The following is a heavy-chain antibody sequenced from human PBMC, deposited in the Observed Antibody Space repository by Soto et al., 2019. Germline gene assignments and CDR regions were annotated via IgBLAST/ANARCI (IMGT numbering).Heavy chain of an antibody. CDR2: ISGSGGST. J-gene: IGHJ4*02. V-gene: IGHV3-23*01. CDR3: AKVLDYYDSGGYYTHPHDY. D-gene: IGHD3-22*01. Sequence: GKGLEWVSAISGSGGSTYYADSVKGRFTISRDNSKNTLYLQMNSLRAEDTAVYYCAKVLDYYDSGGYYTHPHDYWGQGTLVTVSS.